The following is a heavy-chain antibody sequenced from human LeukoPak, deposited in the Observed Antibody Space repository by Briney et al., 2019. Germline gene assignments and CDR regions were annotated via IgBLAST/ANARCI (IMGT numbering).Heavy chain of an antibody. CDR2: IRSKANSYAT. CDR3: TRQRVDSSSYYYYYMDV. Sequence: PGGSLRLSCAASGFTFSGSAMHWVRQASGKGLEWVGRIRSKANSYATAYAASVKGRFTISRDDSKNTAYLQMNSLKTEDTAVYYCTRQRVDSSSYYYYYMDVWGKGTTVTISS. CDR1: GFTFSGSA. J-gene: IGHJ6*03. V-gene: IGHV3-73*01. D-gene: IGHD6-13*01.